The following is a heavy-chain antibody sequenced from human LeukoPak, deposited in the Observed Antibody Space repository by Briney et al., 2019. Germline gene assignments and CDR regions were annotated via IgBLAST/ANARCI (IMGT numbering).Heavy chain of an antibody. CDR3: ARTGSTVTMLYPFDH. CDR1: GGSMSSYY. Sequence: SETLSLTCTVSGGSMSSYYWSFIRQPPGKGLEWIGYIYYSGSTNYNPSLKSRVSISVDTSKNQFSLKLSSVTAADTAVYYCARTGSTVTMLYPFDHWGQGTLVTVSS. J-gene: IGHJ4*02. CDR2: IYYSGST. V-gene: IGHV4-59*01. D-gene: IGHD4-17*01.